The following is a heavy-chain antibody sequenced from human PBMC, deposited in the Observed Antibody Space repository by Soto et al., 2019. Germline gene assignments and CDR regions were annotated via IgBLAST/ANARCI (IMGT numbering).Heavy chain of an antibody. D-gene: IGHD4-17*01. CDR3: SSLPGANYYYGMDV. J-gene: IGHJ6*02. CDR2: MNPNSGNT. Sequence: QVQLVQSGAEVKKPGASVKVSCKASGYTFTSYDINWVRQATGQGLEWMGWMNPNSGNTGYAQKFQGRVTMTRNTSISTAYMELSSVRSEDTAVYYCSSLPGANYYYGMDVWGQGTTVTVSS. CDR1: GYTFTSYD. V-gene: IGHV1-8*01.